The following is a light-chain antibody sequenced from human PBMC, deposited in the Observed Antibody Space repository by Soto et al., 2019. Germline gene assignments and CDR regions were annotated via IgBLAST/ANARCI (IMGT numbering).Light chain of an antibody. Sequence: EIVMTQSPATLSVSPGERATLSCRASQSVSSNLAWYQQKPGQAPRLLIYSASTRATGIPARFSGSGSGTEFTLTISSIQSEDFAVNYCQQYNNWPSYTFGQGTKLEIK. CDR2: SAS. J-gene: IGKJ2*01. CDR1: QSVSSN. V-gene: IGKV3-15*01. CDR3: QQYNNWPSYT.